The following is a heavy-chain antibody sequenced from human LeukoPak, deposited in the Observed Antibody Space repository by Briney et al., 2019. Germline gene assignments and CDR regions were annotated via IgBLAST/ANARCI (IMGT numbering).Heavy chain of an antibody. Sequence: AASVKVSCKASGYTFTSYYMHWVRQAPGQGLEWMGIINPSGGSTSYAQKFQGRVTMTRDTSTSTVYVELSSLRPEDTAVYYCARSPSGDYFDYWGQGTLVTVSS. CDR3: ARSPSGDYFDY. V-gene: IGHV1-46*03. D-gene: IGHD4-17*01. J-gene: IGHJ4*02. CDR2: INPSGGST. CDR1: GYTFTSYY.